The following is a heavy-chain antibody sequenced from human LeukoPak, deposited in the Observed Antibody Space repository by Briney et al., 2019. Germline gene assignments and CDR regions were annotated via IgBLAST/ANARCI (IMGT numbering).Heavy chain of an antibody. V-gene: IGHV3-53*01. Sequence: PGGSLRLSCAASGFTVSSNYMSWVRQAPGKGLEWVSVIYSGGSTYYADSVKGQSTISRDNSKNTLYLQMNSLRAEDTAVYYCARAAYYYDSSGYYYDYFDYWGQGTLVTVSS. D-gene: IGHD3-22*01. J-gene: IGHJ4*02. CDR1: GFTVSSNY. CDR2: IYSGGST. CDR3: ARAAYYYDSSGYYYDYFDY.